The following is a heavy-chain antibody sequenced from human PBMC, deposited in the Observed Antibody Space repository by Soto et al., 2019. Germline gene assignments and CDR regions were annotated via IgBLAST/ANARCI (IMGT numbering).Heavy chain of an antibody. CDR2: INDSGNI. CDR1: GGSFSGYQ. CDR3: ARGLLLWFGELSRRGGYYYYMDV. V-gene: IGHV4-34*01. Sequence: QVQLQQWGAGLLKPSETLSLTCAVYGGSFSGYQWTWIRQTPGKGLEWIGEINDSGNINYNPSLKSRVSILVDTAKKQISLKLSSATAAGTAVYYCARGLLLWFGELSRRGGYYYYMDVWGKGTTVTVSS. J-gene: IGHJ6*03. D-gene: IGHD3-10*01.